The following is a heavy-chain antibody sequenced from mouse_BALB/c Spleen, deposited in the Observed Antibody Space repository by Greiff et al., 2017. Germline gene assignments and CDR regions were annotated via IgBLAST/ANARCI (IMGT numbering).Heavy chain of an antibody. CDR3: SRGGGLQGAWFAY. Sequence: EVQLVESGGGLVQPGGSLRLSCATSGFTFTDYYMSWVRQPPGKALEWLGFIRNKANGYTTEYSASVKGRFPISRDNSQSILYLQMNTLRAEDSATYYCSRGGGLQGAWFAYWGQGTLVTVSA. CDR2: IRNKANGYTT. D-gene: IGHD2-2*01. CDR1: GFTFTDYY. V-gene: IGHV7-3*02. J-gene: IGHJ3*01.